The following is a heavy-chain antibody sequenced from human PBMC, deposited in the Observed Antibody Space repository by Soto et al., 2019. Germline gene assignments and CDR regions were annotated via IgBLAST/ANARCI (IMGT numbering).Heavy chain of an antibody. J-gene: IGHJ4*02. D-gene: IGHD5-12*01. Sequence: QVNLVQSGTEMKKPGSSVMVSCKVSGGDLSNSGISWVRQAPGQGLEWMGGIFPLLAMVDYSQKFQGRVTIYADETTNTSYMDLGSLRSEDTAVYYCAKDDGSGFKSWGQGTLVIVSS. CDR2: IFPLLAMV. V-gene: IGHV1-69*04. CDR1: GGDLSNSG. CDR3: AKDDGSGFKS.